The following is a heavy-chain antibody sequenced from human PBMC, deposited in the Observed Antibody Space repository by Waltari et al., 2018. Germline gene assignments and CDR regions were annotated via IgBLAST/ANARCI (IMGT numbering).Heavy chain of an antibody. CDR1: GVTVSRTY. J-gene: IGHJ6*02. CDR3: ARTYSGYDSYYYYGMDV. CDR2: IYSGGST. D-gene: IGHD5-12*01. Sequence: EVQLVDSGGGFVLPGGYLRLSCAASGVTVSRTYMPWVRQPRGKGLEWVSVIYSGGSTYYADSVKGRFTISRHNSKNTLYLQMNSLRAEDTAVYYCARTYSGYDSYYYYGMDVWGQGTTVTVSS. V-gene: IGHV3-53*04.